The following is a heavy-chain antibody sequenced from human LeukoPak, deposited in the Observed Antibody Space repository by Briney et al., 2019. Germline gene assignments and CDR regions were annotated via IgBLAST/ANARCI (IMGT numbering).Heavy chain of an antibody. CDR1: GFTFSSYA. CDR2: ISSNGGST. D-gene: IGHD3-10*01. CDR3: ARVSGTYGSASYYNDLDY. Sequence: GGSLSLSCAASGFTFSSYAMHWVRQAPGKGLEYVSAISSNGGSTYYANSVKGRFTISRDNSKNTLYLQMGSLRAEDMAVYYCARVSGTYGSASYYNDLDYWRQGTLVTVSS. V-gene: IGHV3-64*01. J-gene: IGHJ4*02.